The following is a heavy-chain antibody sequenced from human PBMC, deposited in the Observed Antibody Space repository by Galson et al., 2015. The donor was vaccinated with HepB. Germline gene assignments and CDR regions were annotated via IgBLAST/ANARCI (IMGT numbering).Heavy chain of an antibody. V-gene: IGHV1-2*06. D-gene: IGHD3-3*01. Sequence: SVKVSCKASGYSLSDFYIHWVRQTPGQGPEWMGRINPNTGYTNFAQKFQGRVTMTRDTSVNTAYLELTRLISDDTAVYYCARDLGNDFWSGYAFYYYYGMDVWGQGTTVTVSS. CDR1: GYSLSDFY. CDR3: ARDLGNDFWSGYAFYYYYGMDV. CDR2: INPNTGYT. J-gene: IGHJ6*02.